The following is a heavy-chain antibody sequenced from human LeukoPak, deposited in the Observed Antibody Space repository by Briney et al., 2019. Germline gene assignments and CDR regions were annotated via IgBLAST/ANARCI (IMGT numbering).Heavy chain of an antibody. CDR3: ARGSRYQLRGYYYYMDV. Sequence: SETLSLTCAVYGGSFSGYYWSWIRQPPGKGLEWIGEINHSGSTNYNPSLKSRVTISVDTSKNQFSLKLSSVTAADTAVYYCARGSRYQLRGYYYYMDVWGKGTTVTVSS. CDR1: GGSFSGYY. V-gene: IGHV4-34*01. D-gene: IGHD2-2*01. J-gene: IGHJ6*03. CDR2: INHSGST.